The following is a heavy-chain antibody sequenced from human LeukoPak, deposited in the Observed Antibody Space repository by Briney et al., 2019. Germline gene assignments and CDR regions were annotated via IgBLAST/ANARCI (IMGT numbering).Heavy chain of an antibody. D-gene: IGHD6-13*01. J-gene: IGHJ4*02. CDR3: TRAGGGSSWFPAFFDY. Sequence: GRSLRLSCTASGFTFGDYAMSWVRQAPGKGPEWVGFIRSKAYGGTTEYAASVKGRFTISRDDSKSIAYLQMNSLKTEDTAVYYCTRAGGGSSWFPAFFDYWGQGTLVTVSS. V-gene: IGHV3-49*04. CDR2: IRSKAYGGTT. CDR1: GFTFGDYA.